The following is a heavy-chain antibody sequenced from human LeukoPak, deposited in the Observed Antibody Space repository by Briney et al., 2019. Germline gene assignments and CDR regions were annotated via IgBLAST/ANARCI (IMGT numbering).Heavy chain of an antibody. D-gene: IGHD6-13*01. Sequence: ASVKVSCKVSGYTLTELSMHWVRQAPGKGLEWMGGFDPEDGETIYAQKFQGRVTMTDDTSTDTAYMELSSLRSEDTAVYYCATCLLWDSSSCWPMGYWGQGTLVTVSS. V-gene: IGHV1-24*01. CDR3: ATCLLWDSSSCWPMGY. CDR1: GYTLTELS. J-gene: IGHJ4*02. CDR2: FDPEDGET.